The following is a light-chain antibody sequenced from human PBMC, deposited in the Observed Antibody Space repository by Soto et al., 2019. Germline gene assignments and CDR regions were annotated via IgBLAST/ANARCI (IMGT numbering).Light chain of an antibody. CDR3: QQYGSSPYT. J-gene: IGKJ2*01. CDR1: QSVSSSY. Sequence: EFVVTQSPGTVSLSPGERATLSCRASQSVSSSYLAWYQQKPGQAPRLLIYGASSRATGIPDRFSGSGSGTDFTLTISRLEPEDFAVYYCQQYGSSPYTFGQG. V-gene: IGKV3-20*01. CDR2: GAS.